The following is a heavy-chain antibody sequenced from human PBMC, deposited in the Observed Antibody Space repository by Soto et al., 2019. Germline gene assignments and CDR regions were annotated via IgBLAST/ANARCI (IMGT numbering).Heavy chain of an antibody. CDR1: GGAISIYY. J-gene: IGHJ6*02. CDR3: AREAQYSSGWQLQWYYPYGMDV. CDR2: IYTSGST. D-gene: IGHD6-19*01. V-gene: IGHV4-4*07. Sequence: SETLSLTCTVSGGAISIYYWSWIRQPAGKGLEWIGRIYTSGSTNYNPSLKSRVTMSVDTSKNQFSLKLSSVTAADTAVYYCAREAQYSSGWQLQWYYPYGMDVWGQGTTVTVSS.